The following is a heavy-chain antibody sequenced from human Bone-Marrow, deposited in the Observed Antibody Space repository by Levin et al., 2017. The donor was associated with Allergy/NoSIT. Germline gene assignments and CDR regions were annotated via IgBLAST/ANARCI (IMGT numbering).Heavy chain of an antibody. J-gene: IGHJ6*02. V-gene: IGHV3-11*01. CDR2: ISSSGSTI. Sequence: SCAASGFTFSDYYMSWIRQAPGKGLEWVSYISSSGSTIYYADSVKGRFTISRDNAKNSLYLQMNSLRAEDTAVYYCARYIAARRKVCGMDVWGQGTTVTVSS. CDR1: GFTFSDYY. D-gene: IGHD6-6*01. CDR3: ARYIAARRKVCGMDV.